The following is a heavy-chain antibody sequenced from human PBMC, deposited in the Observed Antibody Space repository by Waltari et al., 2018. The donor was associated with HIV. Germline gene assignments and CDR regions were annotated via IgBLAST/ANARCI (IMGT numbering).Heavy chain of an antibody. CDR3: AKAPHHYDSSGPVY. CDR1: GFTFSNYG. CDR2: TRYDGTNK. D-gene: IGHD3-22*01. V-gene: IGHV3-30*02. Sequence: QVQLVESGGGVVQPGGSLSLSCTASGFTFSNYGMHWVRQAPGKGLQGVAFTRYDGTNKYYVDSVKGRFIISRDNSKNTLSLQMHSLRAEDTAVYYCAKAPHHYDSSGPVYWGQGTLVTVSS. J-gene: IGHJ4*02.